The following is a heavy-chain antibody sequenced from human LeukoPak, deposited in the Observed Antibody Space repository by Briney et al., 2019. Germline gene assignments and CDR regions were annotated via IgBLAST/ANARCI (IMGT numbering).Heavy chain of an antibody. CDR3: ARGRCSYGHHSLDAFDI. CDR2: INPSGGST. D-gene: IGHD5-18*01. Sequence: ASVKVSCKASGYTFTSYYMHWVRQAPGQGLEWMGIINPSGGSTSYAQKFQGRVTMTRDTSTSTVYMELSSLRSEDTAVYYCARGRCSYGHHSLDAFDIWGQGTMVTVSS. V-gene: IGHV1-46*01. J-gene: IGHJ3*02. CDR1: GYTFTSYY.